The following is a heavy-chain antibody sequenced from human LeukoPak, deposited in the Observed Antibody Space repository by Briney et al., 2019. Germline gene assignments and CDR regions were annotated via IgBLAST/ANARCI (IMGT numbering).Heavy chain of an antibody. D-gene: IGHD4-17*01. J-gene: IGHJ4*02. CDR1: GFTFSNTW. Sequence: PGGSLRLSCAASGFTFSNTWMNWVRQAPGKGLEWVSVIYSGGSTYYADSVKGRFTISRDNSKNTLYLQMNSLRADDTAVYYCARVRDGDYYDYWGQGTQVTVSS. V-gene: IGHV3-66*01. CDR2: IYSGGST. CDR3: ARVRDGDYYDY.